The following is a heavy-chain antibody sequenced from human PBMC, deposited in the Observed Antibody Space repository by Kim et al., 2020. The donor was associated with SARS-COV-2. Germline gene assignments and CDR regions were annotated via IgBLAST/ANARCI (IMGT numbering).Heavy chain of an antibody. Sequence: SETLSLTCTVSGGSISSSSYYWGWIRQPPGKGLEWIGSIYYSGSTYYNPSLKSRVTISVDTSKNQFSLKLSSVTAADTAVYYCARGEVGDFDYWGQGTLVTVSS. J-gene: IGHJ4*02. CDR3: ARGEVGDFDY. CDR2: IYYSGST. CDR1: GGSISSSSYY. D-gene: IGHD1-26*01. V-gene: IGHV4-39*01.